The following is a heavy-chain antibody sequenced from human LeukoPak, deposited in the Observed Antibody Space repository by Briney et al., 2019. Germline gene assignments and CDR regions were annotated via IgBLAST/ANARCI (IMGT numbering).Heavy chain of an antibody. V-gene: IGHV1-18*01. CDR2: ISAYNGNT. CDR3: ARDGLYCTNGVCSSDI. D-gene: IGHD2-8*01. CDR1: GYTFTSYG. Sequence: ASVKVSCKATGYTFTSYGISWVRQAPGQGLEWMGWISAYNGNTNYAQKLQGRVTMTTDTSTSTAYMELRSLRSDDTAVYYCARDGLYCTNGVCSSDIWGQGTLVTVSS. J-gene: IGHJ3*02.